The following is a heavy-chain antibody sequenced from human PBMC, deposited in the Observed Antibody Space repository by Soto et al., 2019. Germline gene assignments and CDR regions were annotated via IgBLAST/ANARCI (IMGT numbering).Heavy chain of an antibody. CDR1: GGSISSGGYY. J-gene: IGHJ4*01. V-gene: IGHV4-31*11. D-gene: IGHD3-22*01. CDR3: ARGGYYYENSGQNAYDY. Sequence: SETLSLTCAVSGGSISSGGYYWSWIRQHPGKGLEWIGYIYYGGSTYYNPSLKSRATISGDTSKNQFSLKLSSVTAADTAVYYCARGGYYYENSGQNAYDYWGQGILVTVSS. CDR2: IYYGGST.